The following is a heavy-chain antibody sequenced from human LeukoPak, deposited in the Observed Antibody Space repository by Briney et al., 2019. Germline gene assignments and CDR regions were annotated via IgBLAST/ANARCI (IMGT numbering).Heavy chain of an antibody. CDR2: IRYDGSNK. D-gene: IGHD6-19*01. CDR1: GFTFSSYG. Sequence: GGSLRLSCAASGFTFSSYGMHWVRQAPGKGLEWVAFIRYDGSNKYYADSVKGRFTISRDNSKNTLYLQMNSLRAEDTAVYYCARGSIAVAGMAFDIWGQGTMVTVSS. CDR3: ARGSIAVAGMAFDI. V-gene: IGHV3-30*02. J-gene: IGHJ3*02.